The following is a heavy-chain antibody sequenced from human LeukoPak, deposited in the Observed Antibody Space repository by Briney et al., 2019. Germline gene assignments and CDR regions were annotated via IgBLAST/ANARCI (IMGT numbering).Heavy chain of an antibody. CDR2: IYYSGST. V-gene: IGHV4-30-4*08. CDR1: GGSISSGDYY. Sequence: SQTLSLTCTISGGSISSGDYYWSSIRQPPVKGLEWTGYIYYSGSTYYSPSLKSRVTISVDTSKNQFSLKLSSVTAADTAVYYCARGYYDFWSGYDYWGQGTLVTVSS. D-gene: IGHD3-3*01. CDR3: ARGYYDFWSGYDY. J-gene: IGHJ4*02.